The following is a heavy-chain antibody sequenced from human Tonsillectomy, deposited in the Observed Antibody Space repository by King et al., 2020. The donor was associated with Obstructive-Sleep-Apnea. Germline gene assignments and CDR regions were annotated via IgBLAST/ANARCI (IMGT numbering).Heavy chain of an antibody. CDR2: IGTAGDT. Sequence: VQLVESGGGLVQPGGSLRLSCAASGFTFSSYDMHWVRQATGKGREWVSAIGTAGDTYYPGSVKGRFTISRENAKNSLYLQMNSLRAGDTAVYYCARDRGGSYSDWYFDLWGRGTLVTVSS. V-gene: IGHV3-13*01. J-gene: IGHJ2*01. CDR3: ARDRGGSYSDWYFDL. CDR1: GFTFSSYD. D-gene: IGHD1-26*01.